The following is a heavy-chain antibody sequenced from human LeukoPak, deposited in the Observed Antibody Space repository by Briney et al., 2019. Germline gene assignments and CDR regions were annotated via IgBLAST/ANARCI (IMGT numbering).Heavy chain of an antibody. D-gene: IGHD5-18*01. CDR2: IYYGGSS. Sequence: SETLSLTCSVSSSSISSYYWSWIRQPPGKGLEWNGYIYYGGSSKYSPSLKSRVTILVDASKNQFSLKLSSVTAADTAVYYCARFTGYSYVNIPSDIWGQGKMVTVSS. V-gene: IGHV4-59*01. J-gene: IGHJ3*02. CDR3: ARFTGYSYVNIPSDI. CDR1: SSSISSYY.